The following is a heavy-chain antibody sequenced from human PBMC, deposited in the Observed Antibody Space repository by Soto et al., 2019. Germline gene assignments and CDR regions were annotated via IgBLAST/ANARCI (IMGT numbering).Heavy chain of an antibody. CDR1: GFTFSSYA. CDR3: AKCAGSGWYPDY. CDR2: ISGSGANT. D-gene: IGHD6-19*01. Sequence: EVQLLESAGGLVQPGGSLSLSCAASGFTFSSYAMRWVRQAPGKGQEWVSAISGSGANTYYADSVKGRFTISRDNSKNTLFLQLNSLRAEDTAVYYCAKCAGSGWYPDYWGQGTLVTVSS. J-gene: IGHJ4*02. V-gene: IGHV3-23*01.